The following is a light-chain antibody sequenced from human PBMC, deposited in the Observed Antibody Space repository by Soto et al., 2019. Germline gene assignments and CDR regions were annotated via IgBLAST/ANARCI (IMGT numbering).Light chain of an antibody. CDR2: VAS. CDR3: QQYGGSPRT. J-gene: IGKJ1*01. Sequence: EIVLTQSPATLSLSPGERATLSCRASQSVSSYLAWYQQKPGQAPRLLIFVASTRATGVPDRFSGTGSGTDFALTISRLETDDSAVYYCQQYGGSPRTFGQGTKVDIK. V-gene: IGKV3-20*01. CDR1: QSVSSY.